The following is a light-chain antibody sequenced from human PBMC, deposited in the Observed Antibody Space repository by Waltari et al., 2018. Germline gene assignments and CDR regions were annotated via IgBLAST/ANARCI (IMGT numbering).Light chain of an antibody. J-gene: IGKJ1*01. CDR2: GAS. V-gene: IGKV3-15*01. Sequence: EIVMTQSPATLSVSPGERATLSCRASPSVSYNLDWYQQRPGQAPRLVIYGASTRATGIPARFSGSGSGTEFTLTISSLQSEDFAVYYCQQYNYWPPWTFGQGTKVEIK. CDR1: PSVSYN. CDR3: QQYNYWPPWT.